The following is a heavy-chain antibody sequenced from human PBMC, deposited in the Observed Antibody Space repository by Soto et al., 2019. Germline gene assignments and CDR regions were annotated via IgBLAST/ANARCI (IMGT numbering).Heavy chain of an antibody. Sequence: QVQLVESGGGVVQPGRSLSLFCAASGFIFRNFGMHWVRRAPGKGLEWVATISGDGNDKYYPDSMKGRFTIYRDNFDDALYLQPNSLRPEDRAVYLCVQGASTAHQPLGSWGPRVLVTISS. D-gene: IGHD1-26*01. CDR1: GFIFRNFG. V-gene: IGHV3-30*03. CDR3: VQGASTAHQPLGS. CDR2: ISGDGNDK. J-gene: IGHJ4*02.